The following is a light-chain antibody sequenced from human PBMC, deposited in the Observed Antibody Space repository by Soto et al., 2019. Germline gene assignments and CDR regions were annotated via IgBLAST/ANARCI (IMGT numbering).Light chain of an antibody. V-gene: IGLV2-14*01. J-gene: IGLJ3*02. CDR3: SSYSSGSTLGV. CDR1: DSDVGGSDF. Sequence: QSVLTQPASVSGSPGQSITLSCTGTDSDVGGSDFVSWYQQHPGKAPKLMIYEVRNRPSGVSNRFSGSKSGNTASLTISGLQAEDEADYYCSSYSSGSTLGVFGTGTKLTVL. CDR2: EVR.